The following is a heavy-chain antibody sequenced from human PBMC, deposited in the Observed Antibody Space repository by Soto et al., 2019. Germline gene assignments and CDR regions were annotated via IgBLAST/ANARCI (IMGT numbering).Heavy chain of an antibody. D-gene: IGHD3-16*02. Sequence: SETLSLTCAVSGGSVDRGDYYWTWIRQPPGQGLEGLAYVPSSRGPTSYNPSPKSRLIISLGTPTNHSSLMLTSVTPPDTAVNYCAGRSHKRTYTLSASPKFDYWGQGSLVTVSS. CDR2: VPSSRGPT. V-gene: IGHV4-30-4*01. CDR1: GGSVDRGDYY. CDR3: AGRSHKRTYTLSASPKFDY. J-gene: IGHJ4*02.